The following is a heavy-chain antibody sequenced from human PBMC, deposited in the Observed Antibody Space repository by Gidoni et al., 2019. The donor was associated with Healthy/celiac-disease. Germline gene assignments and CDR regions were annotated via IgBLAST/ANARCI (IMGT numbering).Heavy chain of an antibody. D-gene: IGHD5-12*01. V-gene: IGHV3-30*18. CDR3: AKDEGDIVATIPFDY. CDR2: ISHDGSNK. Sequence: QVQLVESGGGVVQPGRSLRLSCAASGFTFSSYGMHWVRQAPGKGLVGVAVISHDGSNKYYADSVKGRFTISRDNSKNTLYLQMNSLRAEDTAVYYCAKDEGDIVATIPFDYWGQGTLVTVSS. CDR1: GFTFSSYG. J-gene: IGHJ4*02.